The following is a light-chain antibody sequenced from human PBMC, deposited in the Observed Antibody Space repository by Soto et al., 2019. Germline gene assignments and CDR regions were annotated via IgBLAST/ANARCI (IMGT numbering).Light chain of an antibody. Sequence: DIQMTQSPSSLSASVGDRVTITCRASQNIGVYLNWYQKKPGKAPKLLIHAASSLHSGVPSTFSWKGFWTDFALTISSLQPEDFATYYCHQTAANPWTFAQGTKVEIK. CDR2: AAS. CDR1: QNIGVY. J-gene: IGKJ1*01. V-gene: IGKV1-39*01. CDR3: HQTAANPWT.